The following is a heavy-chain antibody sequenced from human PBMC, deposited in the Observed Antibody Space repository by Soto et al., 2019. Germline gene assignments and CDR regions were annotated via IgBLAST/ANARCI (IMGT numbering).Heavy chain of an antibody. CDR1: GFTFNSAW. CDR3: TADYSGGTYPIDY. V-gene: IGHV3-15*07. Sequence: EVQLVESGGGLVKPGESLRLSCVVSGFTFNSAWLHWVRQAPGKGLEWVGRIKSKTSGETTDYAAPVKGRFTISRDDSTNTVFLQMNSLKSEDTAVYYCTADYSGGTYPIDYWGQGILVTVSS. CDR2: IKSKTSGETT. J-gene: IGHJ4*02. D-gene: IGHD1-26*01.